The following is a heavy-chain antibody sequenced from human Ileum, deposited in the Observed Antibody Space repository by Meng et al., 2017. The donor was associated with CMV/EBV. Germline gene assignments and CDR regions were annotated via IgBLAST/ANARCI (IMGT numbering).Heavy chain of an antibody. CDR3: AREESVGIAVTGTFDY. V-gene: IGHV4-4*07. Sequence: QVRLQEAGSGMVNPSEHLSLTSTLSGDSISSNFWSWIRQPAGKGLEWIGRIYSSGSTFYNPSLNSRVTMSVDTSKNQFSLSLASVTAADTAIYFCAREESVGIAVTGTFDYWGQGILVTVSS. CDR1: GDSISSNF. CDR2: IYSSGST. J-gene: IGHJ4*02. D-gene: IGHD6-19*01.